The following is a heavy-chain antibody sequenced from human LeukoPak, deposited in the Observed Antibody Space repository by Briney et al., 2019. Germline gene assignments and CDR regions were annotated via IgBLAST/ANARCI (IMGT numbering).Heavy chain of an antibody. CDR1: GFTFSSYA. Sequence: GGSLRLSCAASGFTFSSYAMHWVRQAPGKGLEWVAVISYDGSNKYYADSVKGRFTISRDNSKNTLYLQMNSLRAEDTAVYYCARDLVAAADPPAGYSYAFDYWGQGTLVTVSS. V-gene: IGHV3-30*04. CDR2: ISYDGSNK. D-gene: IGHD5-18*01. CDR3: ARDLVAAADPPAGYSYAFDY. J-gene: IGHJ4*02.